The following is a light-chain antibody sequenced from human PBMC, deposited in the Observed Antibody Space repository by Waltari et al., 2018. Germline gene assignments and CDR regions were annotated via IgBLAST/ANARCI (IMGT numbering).Light chain of an antibody. CDR1: QVVRQNL. Sequence: IVMSLFPDSLAVSLGEWATINCKSSQVVRQNLLAWYKQKPRQPPKLLSYWASNRESGVADRFSGGESGTDFTHTSSSLQAEDVGVYYGQQNQSSPPTFGQGTKVEIK. CDR2: WAS. CDR3: QQNQSSPPT. J-gene: IGKJ2*01. V-gene: IGKV4-1*01.